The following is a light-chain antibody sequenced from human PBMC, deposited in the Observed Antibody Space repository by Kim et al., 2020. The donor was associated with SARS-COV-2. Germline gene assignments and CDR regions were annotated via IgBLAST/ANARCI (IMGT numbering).Light chain of an antibody. V-gene: IGLV3-21*04. Sequence: SYELTQPPSVSVAPGKTARITCGGNNIGSKSVHWSQQKPGQAPVLVIYYDSDRPSGIPERFSGSNSGNTATLTISRVEAGDEADYYCQVWDSSSDHRVFGGGTQRTVL. CDR3: QVWDSSSDHRV. CDR1: NIGSKS. CDR2: YDS. J-gene: IGLJ3*02.